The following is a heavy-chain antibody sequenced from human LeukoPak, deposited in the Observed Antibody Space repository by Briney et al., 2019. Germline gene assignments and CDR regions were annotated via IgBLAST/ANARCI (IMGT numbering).Heavy chain of an antibody. CDR3: ARSYGSGSYYLYYYYYMDV. J-gene: IGHJ6*03. Sequence: ASVKVSCKASGGTFSSYVISWVRQAPGQGLEWMGGIIPIFGTANYAQKFQGRVTITTDESTSTAYMELSSLRSEDTAVYYCARSYGSGSYYLYYYYYMDVWGKGTTVTVSS. V-gene: IGHV1-69*05. CDR2: IIPIFGTA. D-gene: IGHD3-10*01. CDR1: GGTFSSYV.